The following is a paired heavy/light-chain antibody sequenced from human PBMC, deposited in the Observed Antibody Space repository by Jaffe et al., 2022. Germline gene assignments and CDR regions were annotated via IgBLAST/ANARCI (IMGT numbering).Light chain of an antibody. Sequence: DIQMTQSPSSLSASVGDRVTITCRASQGISNYLAWFQQKPGKAPKSLIYAASSLQSGVPSKFSGSGSGTDFTLTISSLQPEDFATYYCQQYKSYPLTFGGGTRVELK. J-gene: IGKJ4*01. CDR3: QQYKSYPLT. V-gene: IGKV1-16*02. CDR1: QGISNY. CDR2: AAS.
Heavy chain of an antibody. D-gene: IGHD1-26*01. CDR2: ISGTDSGT. V-gene: IGHV3-23*01. J-gene: IGHJ4*02. CDR3: VRASYWEYRGYFDH. Sequence: EVQLLESGADLVQPGGSLRLSCVASGFTFSTYVMTWVRQAPGKGLEWVSTISGTDSGTYYADSVTGRFTISRDNSKNTLYLQMNSLRAEDTAIYYCVRASYWEYRGYFDHWGQGTLVTVSS. CDR1: GFTFSTYV.